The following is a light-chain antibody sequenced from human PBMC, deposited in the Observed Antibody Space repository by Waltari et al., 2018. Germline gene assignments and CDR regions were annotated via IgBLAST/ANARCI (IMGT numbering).Light chain of an antibody. J-gene: IGLJ3*02. CDR1: SSAVGGYNF. CDR2: EIS. V-gene: IGLV2-23*02. Sequence: SALTLHSSASAFPGHSITTSCTGPSSAVGGYNFVSWYQQHPGKAPQVIIFEISKRPSGVSNRFSGSKSGNTASLTISGLQAEDEANYYCCAYVGYSTWVFGGGTKLTVV. CDR3: CAYVGYSTWV.